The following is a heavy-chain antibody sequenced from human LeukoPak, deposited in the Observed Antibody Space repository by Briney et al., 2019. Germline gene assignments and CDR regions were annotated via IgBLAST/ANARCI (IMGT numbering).Heavy chain of an antibody. CDR3: ARAMSIAARLQTILDY. Sequence: SETLSLTCTVSGGSISSSSYYWGWIRQPPGKGLEWIGTFYHGGSTYYNPSLKSRVTISVDTSKNQFSLNLTSVTAADTAVYYCARAMSIAARLQTILDYWGQGTLVTVSS. CDR2: FYHGGST. CDR1: GGSISSSSYY. J-gene: IGHJ4*02. V-gene: IGHV4-39*07. D-gene: IGHD6-6*01.